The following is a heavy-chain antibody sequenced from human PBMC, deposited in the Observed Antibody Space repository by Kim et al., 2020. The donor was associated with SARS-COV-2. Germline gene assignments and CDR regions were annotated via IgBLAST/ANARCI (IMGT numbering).Heavy chain of an antibody. CDR1: GFTFSSYG. V-gene: IGHV3-33*01. Sequence: GGSLRLSCAASGFTFSSYGMHWVRQAPGKGLEWVAVIWYDGSNKYYADSVKGRFTISRDNSKNTLYLQMNSLRAEDTAVYYCARDLLAGKVGYGMDVWGQGTTVTGSS. CDR2: IWYDGSNK. J-gene: IGHJ6*02. CDR3: ARDLLAGKVGYGMDV. D-gene: IGHD2-2*01.